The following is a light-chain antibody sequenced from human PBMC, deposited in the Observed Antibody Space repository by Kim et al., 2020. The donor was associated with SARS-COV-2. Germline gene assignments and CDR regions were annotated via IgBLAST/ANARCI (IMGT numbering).Light chain of an antibody. V-gene: IGLV2-14*03. CDR2: DVS. CDR3: SSYTSSDTSV. CDR1: SSDFGGYNS. J-gene: IGLJ2*01. Sequence: GQSITISCTGTSSDFGGYNSVSWYQQHPGKAPNLMIYDVSNRPSAVSNRFSGAKSGNTASLTISGLQAEDEADYYCSSYTSSDTSVFGGGTQLTFL.